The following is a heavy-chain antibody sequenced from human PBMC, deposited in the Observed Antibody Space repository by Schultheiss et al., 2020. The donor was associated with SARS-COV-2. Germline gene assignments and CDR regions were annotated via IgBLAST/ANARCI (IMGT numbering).Heavy chain of an antibody. Sequence: GGSLRLSCAASGFTFSSYGMHWVRQAPGKGLEWVAVISYDGSNKYYADSVKGRFTISRDNSKNTLYLQMNSLKTEDTAVYYCTTDQYGSGSYYIRYYYYGMDVWGQGTTVTVSS. CDR3: TTDQYGSGSYYIRYYYYGMDV. V-gene: IGHV3-30*03. D-gene: IGHD3-10*01. CDR1: GFTFSSYG. CDR2: ISYDGSNK. J-gene: IGHJ6*02.